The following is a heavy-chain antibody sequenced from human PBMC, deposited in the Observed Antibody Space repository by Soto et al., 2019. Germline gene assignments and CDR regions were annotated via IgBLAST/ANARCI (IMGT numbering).Heavy chain of an antibody. CDR1: GGSISSYY. V-gene: IGHV4-59*01. J-gene: IGHJ4*02. Sequence: SETLSLTCTVAGGSISSYYWTWIRQHPGKGLEWIGYIYYSGSTNYIPSLKSRVTIPLTKSKYQFSLKLNSVTAADTALYCCARVRSMWWYFDYWRQGAQVTVSS. D-gene: IGHD2-21*01. CDR3: ARVRSMWWYFDY. CDR2: IYYSGST.